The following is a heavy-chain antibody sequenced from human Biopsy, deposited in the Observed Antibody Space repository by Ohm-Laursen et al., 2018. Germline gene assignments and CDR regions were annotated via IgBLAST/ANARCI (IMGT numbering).Heavy chain of an antibody. D-gene: IGHD3-22*01. J-gene: IGHJ4*02. CDR3: ARELMEYYDSSGYFDH. CDR2: ITPTGVT. CDR1: GGSVDFKY. Sequence: GTLSLTCSVSGGSVDFKYWTWIRQSPDKGLEWIGRITPTGVTHYNPSLESRVTMSLDTSKKLFSLKLSSVTAADTAMYYCARELMEYYDSSGYFDHWGQGSLVTVSS. V-gene: IGHV4-4*07.